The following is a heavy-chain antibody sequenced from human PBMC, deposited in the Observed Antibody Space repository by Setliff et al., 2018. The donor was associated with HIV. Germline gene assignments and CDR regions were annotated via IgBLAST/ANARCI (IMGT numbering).Heavy chain of an antibody. CDR1: GYTFTNYW. D-gene: IGHD3-22*01. CDR2: IDPSDSYT. CDR3: ARHVGYYYEGVFQH. Sequence: GESLKISCKGSGYTFTNYWITWVRQMPGKGLEWMGRIDPSDSYTNYSPSFQGHVTIPADKSISTAYLQWSSLKASDTAMYYCARHVGYYYEGVFQHWGQGTLVTVSS. V-gene: IGHV5-10-1*01. J-gene: IGHJ1*01.